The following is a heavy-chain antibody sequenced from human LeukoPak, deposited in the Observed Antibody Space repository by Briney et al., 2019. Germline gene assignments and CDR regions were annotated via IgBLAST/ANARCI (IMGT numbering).Heavy chain of an antibody. J-gene: IGHJ3*02. CDR3: ARDRTYPWGALGI. CDR1: GFTLTSYA. CDR2: VGVGGDL. D-gene: IGHD7-27*01. V-gene: IGHV3-23*01. Sequence: GGSLRLSCVASGFTLTSYAMNWVRQAPRKGPEWVSTVGVGGDLFYSDSVKGRFTISRDTSKNTLILQMHSLRAEDTAMYHCARDRTYPWGALGIWGQGTMVTVSS.